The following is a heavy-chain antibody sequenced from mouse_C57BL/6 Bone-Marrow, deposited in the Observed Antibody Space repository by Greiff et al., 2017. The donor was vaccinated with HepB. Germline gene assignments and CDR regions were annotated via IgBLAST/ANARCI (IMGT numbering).Heavy chain of an antibody. CDR3: ARRDTTASWFAY. V-gene: IGHV5-6*01. CDR1: GFTFSSYG. D-gene: IGHD1-2*01. J-gene: IGHJ3*01. Sequence: EVQLVESGGDLVKPGGSLKLSCAASGFTFSSYGMSWVRQTPDKRLEWVATISSGGSYTYYPDSVKGRFTISRDNAKNTLYLQMSSLKSEDTAMYYCARRDTTASWFAYWGQGTLVTVSA. CDR2: ISSGGSYT.